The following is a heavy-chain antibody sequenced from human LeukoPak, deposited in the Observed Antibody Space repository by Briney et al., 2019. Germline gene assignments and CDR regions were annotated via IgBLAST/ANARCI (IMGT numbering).Heavy chain of an antibody. CDR1: GGSISSSSYY. V-gene: IGHV4-39*01. CDR3: ARHAVMTTSAFDI. J-gene: IGHJ3*02. D-gene: IGHD3-22*01. Sequence: SETLSLTCTVSGGSISSSSYYWGWIRQPPGKGLEWIGSIYYSGSTYYNPSLKSRVTIYVDTSKNQFSLKLSSVTAADTAVYYCARHAVMTTSAFDIWGQGTMVTVSS. CDR2: IYYSGST.